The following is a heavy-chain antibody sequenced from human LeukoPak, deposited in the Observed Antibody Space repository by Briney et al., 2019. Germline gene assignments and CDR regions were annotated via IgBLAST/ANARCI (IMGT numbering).Heavy chain of an antibody. CDR3: ARSGADWSCDN. V-gene: IGHV1-3*01. Sequence: GASVKVSCKASGYAFSLYGVQWVRQAPGQPLGWMGWINAGTGDGKYSQKFPGRLTMTSDSSATTLYMELNSLTFEDTAVYYCARSGADWSCDNWGQGTLVTVSS. J-gene: IGHJ4*02. CDR1: GYAFSLYG. CDR2: INAGTGDG. D-gene: IGHD2-21*01.